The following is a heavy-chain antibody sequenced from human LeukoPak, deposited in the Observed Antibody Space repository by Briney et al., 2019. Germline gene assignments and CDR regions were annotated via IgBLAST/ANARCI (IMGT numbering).Heavy chain of an antibody. V-gene: IGHV4-59*01. CDR3: ARTGSTVTMLYTFDH. Sequence: SETLSLTCTLSGGSIGSYYWSWIRHPPGKGLEWIGYIYYSGSTNYNPSLKSRVSLSVETSKNQFSLKLRSVTAAETTVYYCARTGSTVTMLYTFDHWGQGTLVTVAS. CDR2: IYYSGST. CDR1: GGSIGSYY. J-gene: IGHJ4*02. D-gene: IGHD4-17*01.